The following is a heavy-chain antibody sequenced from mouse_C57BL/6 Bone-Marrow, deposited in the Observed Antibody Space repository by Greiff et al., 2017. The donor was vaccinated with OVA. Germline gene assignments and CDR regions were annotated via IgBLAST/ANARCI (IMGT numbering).Heavy chain of an antibody. D-gene: IGHD1-1*01. Sequence: VQLQQPGAELVKPGASVKLSCKASGYTFTSYWMHWVKQRPGQGLEWIGMIHPNSGSTNYNEKFKSKATLTVDKSSSTAYMQLSSLTSEDSAVYYSANSITTVVATPFDYWGQGTTLTVSS. CDR1: GYTFTSYW. V-gene: IGHV1-64*01. J-gene: IGHJ2*01. CDR3: ANSITTVVATPFDY. CDR2: IHPNSGST.